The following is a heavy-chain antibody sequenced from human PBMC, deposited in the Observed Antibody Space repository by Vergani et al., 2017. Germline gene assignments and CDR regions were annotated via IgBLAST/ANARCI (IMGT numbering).Heavy chain of an antibody. D-gene: IGHD5-12*01. V-gene: IGHV1-69*02. CDR3: ARGHSGYDWEDYFDY. Sequence: QVQLVQSGAEVKKPGSSVKVSCKASGGTFSSYTISWVRQAPGQGLEWMGRIIPILGIANYAQKFQGRATITADKSTSTAYMELSSLRSEDTAVYYCARGHSGYDWEDYFDYWGQGTLVTVSS. CDR2: IIPILGIA. J-gene: IGHJ4*02. CDR1: GGTFSSYT.